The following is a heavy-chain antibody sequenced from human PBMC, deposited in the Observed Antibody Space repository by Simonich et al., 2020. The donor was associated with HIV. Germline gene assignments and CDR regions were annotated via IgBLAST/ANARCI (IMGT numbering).Heavy chain of an antibody. V-gene: IGHV3-7*01. J-gene: IGHJ4*02. CDR2: IKQDGLQK. CDR3: ARGWDGSSSSLDDY. CDR1: GFTFISYW. Sequence: EVQLVESGGGLVQPGGALRLSCAASGFTFISYWMSWVRQAPGKGLEWVANIKQDGLQKYVLASGKGRFTISRDNAKNLIYLQMDSLRVEDTAVYYCARGWDGSSSSLDDYWGQGTLVTVSS. D-gene: IGHD6-6*01.